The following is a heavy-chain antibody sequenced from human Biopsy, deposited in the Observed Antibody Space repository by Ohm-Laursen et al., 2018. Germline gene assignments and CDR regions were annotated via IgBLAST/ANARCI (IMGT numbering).Heavy chain of an antibody. J-gene: IGHJ3*02. D-gene: IGHD2-21*02. CDR3: ARHVVLTKPRRAFDI. Sequence: GTLSLTCTVSGDSVTSDNYFWAWIRQPPGKGLEWIGSKHYRGGSYSNPSLRSRVAMSVDTAKNQISLPLASVTAADTAVYFCARHVVLTKPRRAFDIWGQGTVVTVSS. CDR2: KHYRGGS. V-gene: IGHV4-39*01. CDR1: GDSVTSDNYF.